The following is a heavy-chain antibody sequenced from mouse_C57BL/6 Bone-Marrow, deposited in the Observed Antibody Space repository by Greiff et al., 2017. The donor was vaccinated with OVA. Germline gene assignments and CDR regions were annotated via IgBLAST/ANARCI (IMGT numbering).Heavy chain of an antibody. CDR1: GFTFSSYA. D-gene: IGHD1-1*01. CDR2: ISSGGDYI. V-gene: IGHV5-9-1*02. CDR3: TRDQNYGSSYGFAY. J-gene: IGHJ3*01. Sequence: EVKVVESGEGLVKPGGSLKLSCAASGFTFSSYAMSWVRQTPETRLEWVAYISSGGDYIYYADPVKGRFTISRANARNTLYLQMSSLKSVDTAMYYCTRDQNYGSSYGFAYWGQGTLVPVSA.